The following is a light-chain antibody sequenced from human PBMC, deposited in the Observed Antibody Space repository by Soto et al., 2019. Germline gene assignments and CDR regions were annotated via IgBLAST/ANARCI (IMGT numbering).Light chain of an antibody. J-gene: IGKJ1*01. V-gene: IGKV3-20*01. CDR1: QSISGT. CDR3: QQYGSSPWT. Sequence: EIVMTQSPATLSVSPGGRATLSCRASQSISGTLAWYQQKPGQAPRLLIYGASSRATGIPDRFSGSGPGTDFTLTISRLEPEDFAVYYCQQYGSSPWTFGQGTKVDIK. CDR2: GAS.